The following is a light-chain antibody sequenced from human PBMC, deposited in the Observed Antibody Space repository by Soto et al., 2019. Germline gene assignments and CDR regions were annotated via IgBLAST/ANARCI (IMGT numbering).Light chain of an antibody. Sequence: QSALTQPASVSGSPGQSITISCTGTSSDVGDYKYVSWYQQHPGKAPKLMIYEVSNRPLGVSNRFSGSKSGNTASLTISGLQAEDEADYYCSSYTSTNILYVFGTGTQLTVL. CDR3: SSYTSTNILYV. CDR2: EVS. CDR1: SSDVGDYKY. V-gene: IGLV2-14*01. J-gene: IGLJ1*01.